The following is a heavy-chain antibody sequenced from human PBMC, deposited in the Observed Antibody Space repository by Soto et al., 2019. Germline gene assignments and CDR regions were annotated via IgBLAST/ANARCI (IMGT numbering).Heavy chain of an antibody. D-gene: IGHD3-10*01. J-gene: IGHJ5*02. Sequence: ASVKVSCKASGYTFTSYAMNWVRQAPGQGLEWMGWINTNTGNPTYAQGFTGRFVFSLDTSVSTAYLQICSLKAEDTAVCYCARGSRVRGVITNFNWFDPWGQGTLVTVSS. CDR3: ARGSRVRGVITNFNWFDP. V-gene: IGHV7-4-1*01. CDR2: INTNTGNP. CDR1: GYTFTSYA.